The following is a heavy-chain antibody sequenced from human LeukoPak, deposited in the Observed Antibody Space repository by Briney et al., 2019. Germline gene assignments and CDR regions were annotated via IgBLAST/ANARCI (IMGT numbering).Heavy chain of an antibody. CDR1: GFTFSIYS. J-gene: IGHJ4*02. V-gene: IGHV3-48*01. D-gene: IGHD4-17*01. CDR2: ISTTSGTI. Sequence: GGSLRLSCAASGFTFSIYSMNWVRQPPGKGPEWVSYISTTSGTIYYADSVKGRFTISRDNAKNSLSLQMNSLRAADTAVYYCARGGYGDYHFDSWGQGTQVTVSS. CDR3: ARGGYGDYHFDS.